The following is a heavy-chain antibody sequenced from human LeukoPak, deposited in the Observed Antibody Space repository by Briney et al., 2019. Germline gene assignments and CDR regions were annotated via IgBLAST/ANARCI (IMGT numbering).Heavy chain of an antibody. V-gene: IGHV3-49*03. J-gene: IGHJ6*03. D-gene: IGHD2-15*01. CDR2: IRSKAYGGTT. Sequence: GGSLRLSCTASGFTFGDYAMSWFRQAPGKGLEWVGFIRSKAYGGTTAYAASVKGRFTISRDDSKSIAYLQMNSLKTEDTAVYYCTRGRCGGSCYSKALYYMDVWGKGTTVTVSS. CDR3: TRGRCGGSCYSKALYYMDV. CDR1: GFTFGDYA.